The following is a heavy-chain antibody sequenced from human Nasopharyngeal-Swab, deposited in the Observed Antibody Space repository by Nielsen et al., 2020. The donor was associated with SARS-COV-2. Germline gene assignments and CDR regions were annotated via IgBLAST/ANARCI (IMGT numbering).Heavy chain of an antibody. CDR3: ASLGSSSWAPFDY. CDR1: GYSISSGYY. CDR2: IYHSGST. J-gene: IGHJ4*02. Sequence: SETLSLTCTVSGYSISSGYYWGWIRQPPGKGLEWIGSIYHSGSTYYNPSLKSRVTISVDTSKNQFSLKLSSVTAADTAVYYCASLGSSSWAPFDYWGQGTLVTVSS. V-gene: IGHV4-38-2*02. D-gene: IGHD6-13*01.